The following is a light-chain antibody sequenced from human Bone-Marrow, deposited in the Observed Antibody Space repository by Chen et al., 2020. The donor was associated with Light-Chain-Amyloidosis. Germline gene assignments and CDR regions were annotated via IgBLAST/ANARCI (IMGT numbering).Light chain of an antibody. Sequence: SYDLTQPPSVSVSPAQTARITCSGDDLPTKYAYWYQQKPGQAPVLVIHRDTERPSGISERFSGSSSGTTATLTISGVQAEDEADYHCQSADSSGTYEVIFGGGTKLTV. V-gene: IGLV3-25*03. J-gene: IGLJ2*01. CDR1: DLPTKY. CDR3: QSADSSGTYEVI. CDR2: RDT.